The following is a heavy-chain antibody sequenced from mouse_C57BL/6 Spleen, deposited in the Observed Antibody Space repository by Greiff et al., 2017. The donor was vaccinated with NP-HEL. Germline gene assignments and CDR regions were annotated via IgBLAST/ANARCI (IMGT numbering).Heavy chain of an antibody. CDR1: GYTFTGYW. CDR3: AWKTSYYGSRPFAY. D-gene: IGHD1-1*01. CDR2: ILPGSGST. V-gene: IGHV1-9*01. Sequence: QVQLQQSGAELMKPGASVKLSCKATGYTFTGYWIEWVKQRPGHGLEWIGEILPGSGSTNYNEKFKGKATFTADTSSNTAYMQLSSLTTEDSAIYYCAWKTSYYGSRPFAYWGQGTLVTVSA. J-gene: IGHJ3*01.